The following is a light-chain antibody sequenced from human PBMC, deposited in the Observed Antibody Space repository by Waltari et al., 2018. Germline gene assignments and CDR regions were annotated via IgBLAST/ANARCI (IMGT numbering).Light chain of an antibody. V-gene: IGLV1-47*01. J-gene: IGLJ3*02. Sequence: QSVLTQPPSASGTPGQRVTISCSGSSSNIGSSYVYWYQQLPGTAPKLLIYRSNQRPSGVPDRFSGSKSVTSASLAISGLRSEDEADYYCAAWDDSLSVNWVFGGGTKLTVL. CDR2: RSN. CDR3: AAWDDSLSVNWV. CDR1: SSNIGSSY.